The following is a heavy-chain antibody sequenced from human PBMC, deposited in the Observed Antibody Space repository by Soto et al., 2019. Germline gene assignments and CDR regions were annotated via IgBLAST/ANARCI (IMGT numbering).Heavy chain of an antibody. CDR1: GFTFSSYS. J-gene: IGHJ6*02. CDR3: ARERGLRSTSQDYYYYYGMDV. CDR2: ISSSSSTI. D-gene: IGHD2-2*01. Sequence: GGSLRLSCAASGFTFSSYSMNWVRQAPGKGLEWVSYISSSSSTIYYADSVKGRFTISRDNAKNSLYLQMNSLRDEDTAVYYCARERGLRSTSQDYYYYYGMDVWGQGTTVTVSS. V-gene: IGHV3-48*02.